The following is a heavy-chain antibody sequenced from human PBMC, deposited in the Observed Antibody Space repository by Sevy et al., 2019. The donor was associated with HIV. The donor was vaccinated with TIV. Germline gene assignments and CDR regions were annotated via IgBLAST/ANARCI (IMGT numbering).Heavy chain of an antibody. CDR3: ARGIRGGAFDI. CDR1: GFTFSSYS. D-gene: IGHD3-16*01. J-gene: IGHJ3*02. Sequence: GGSLRLSCAASGFTFSSYSMNWVRQAPGKGLEWVSYISSSSSSIYYADSVKGRFTISRDNAKNSLYLQMNSLGAEDTAVYYCARGIRGGAFDIWGQGTMVTVSS. CDR2: ISSSSSSI. V-gene: IGHV3-48*01.